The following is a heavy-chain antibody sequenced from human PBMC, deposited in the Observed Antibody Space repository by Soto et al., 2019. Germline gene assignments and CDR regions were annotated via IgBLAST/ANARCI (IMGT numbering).Heavy chain of an antibody. CDR2: IYHSGST. CDR1: GGSISSGGYS. Sequence: SETLSLTCAVSGGSISSGGYSWSWIRQPPGKGLEWIRYIYHSGSTYYNPSLKSRVTISVDRSKNQFSLKLSSVTAADTAVYYCARLSSSWQEGLDYWGQGTLVTVSS. V-gene: IGHV4-30-2*01. CDR3: ARLSSSWQEGLDY. J-gene: IGHJ4*02. D-gene: IGHD6-13*01.